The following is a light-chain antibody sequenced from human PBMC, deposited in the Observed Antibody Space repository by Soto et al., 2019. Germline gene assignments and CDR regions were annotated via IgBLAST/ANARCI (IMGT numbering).Light chain of an antibody. CDR3: QQYHNWPIT. CDR2: DAS. CDR1: QSVSSN. V-gene: IGKV3-15*01. Sequence: EIVLTQSPASLGLSPGERATLSCRASQSVSSNLAWHQQKPGQAPRILMYDASTRATGIPARFSGSGSGTEFTLTISSLQSEDFAVYYCQQYHNWPITFGQGTRLEIK. J-gene: IGKJ5*01.